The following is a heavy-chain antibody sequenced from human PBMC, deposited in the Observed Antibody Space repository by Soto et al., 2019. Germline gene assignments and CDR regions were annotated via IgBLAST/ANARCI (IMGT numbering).Heavy chain of an antibody. V-gene: IGHV5-51*01. CDR1: GYSFTSYW. CDR3: ARTAAAGKYYYGVDV. Sequence: GESLKISCKGSGYSFTSYWIGWVRQMPGKGLEWMGIIWPGDSDTTYSPSFQGQVTISADKSISTAYLQWSSLKASDTAMYYCARTAAAGKYYYGVDVRGQGTTVTVSS. J-gene: IGHJ6*02. CDR2: IWPGDSDT. D-gene: IGHD6-13*01.